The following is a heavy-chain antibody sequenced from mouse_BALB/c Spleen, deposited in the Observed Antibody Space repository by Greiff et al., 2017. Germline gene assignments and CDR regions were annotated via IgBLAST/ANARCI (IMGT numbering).Heavy chain of an antibody. CDR3: VRERGSYYFDY. J-gene: IGHJ2*01. V-gene: IGHV10S3*01. CDR2: IRSKSNNYAT. CDR1: GFTFNTNA. Sequence: EAGGGLVQPKGSLKLSCAASGFTFNTNAMNWVRQAPGKGLEWVARIRSKSNNYATYYADSVKDRFTISRDDSQSMLYLQMNNLKTEDTAMYYCVRERGSYYFDYWGQGTTLTVSS.